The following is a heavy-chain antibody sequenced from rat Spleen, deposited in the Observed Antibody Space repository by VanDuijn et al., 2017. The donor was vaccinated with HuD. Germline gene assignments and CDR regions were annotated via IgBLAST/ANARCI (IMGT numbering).Heavy chain of an antibody. J-gene: IGHJ2*01. CDR3: ARHRSYGYNPFDY. V-gene: IGHV5-29*01. CDR2: ISFDGSNT. Sequence: EVQLVESDGGLVQPGRSLKVSCAASGFTFSDYYMAWVRQAPTKGLEWVATISFDGSNTYYRDSVKGRFTIFRDNANSTLYLQMDSLRSEDTATYYCARHRSYGYNPFDYWGQGVMVTVSS. D-gene: IGHD1-9*01. CDR1: GFTFSDYY.